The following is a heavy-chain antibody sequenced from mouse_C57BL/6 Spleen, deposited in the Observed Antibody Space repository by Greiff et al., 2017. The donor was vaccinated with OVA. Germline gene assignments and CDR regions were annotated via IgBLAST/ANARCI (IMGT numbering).Heavy chain of an antibody. Sequence: EVQLQQSGPELVKPGASVKISCKASGYTFTDYYMNWVKQSHGKSLEWIGDINPNNGGTSYNQKFKGKATLTVDKSSSTAYMELRSLTSEDSAVYYCARPYDYDGGYYAMDYWGQGTSVTVSS. V-gene: IGHV1-26*01. CDR1: GYTFTDYY. CDR3: ARPYDYDGGYYAMDY. D-gene: IGHD2-4*01. J-gene: IGHJ4*01. CDR2: INPNNGGT.